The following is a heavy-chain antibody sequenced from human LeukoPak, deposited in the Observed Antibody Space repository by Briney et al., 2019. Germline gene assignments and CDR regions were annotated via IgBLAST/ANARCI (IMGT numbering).Heavy chain of an antibody. CDR2: INPNTGGT. V-gene: IGHV1-2*02. CDR3: AARDPRSGSFN. CDR1: GYTFTGYY. D-gene: IGHD1-26*01. J-gene: IGHJ4*02. Sequence: ASVNVSCKASGYTFTGYYMHWVRQAPGQGLEWMGWINPNTGGTNYAQKFQDRVTMTRDTSISTAYMELSGLRSDDTAVYYGAARDPRSGSFNWGQGTLVTVSS.